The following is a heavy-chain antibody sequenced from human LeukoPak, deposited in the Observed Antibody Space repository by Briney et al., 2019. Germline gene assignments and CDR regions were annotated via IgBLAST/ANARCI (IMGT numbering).Heavy chain of an antibody. Sequence: GGSLRLSCAASGFTFSSYWMSWVHQAPGKGLEWVANIKQDGSEKYYVDSVKGRFTISRDNAKNSLYLQMNSLRAEDTAVYYCARDGHTVTYAFDIWGQGTMVTVSS. CDR3: ARDGHTVTYAFDI. J-gene: IGHJ3*02. CDR1: GFTFSSYW. CDR2: IKQDGSEK. D-gene: IGHD4-11*01. V-gene: IGHV3-7*01.